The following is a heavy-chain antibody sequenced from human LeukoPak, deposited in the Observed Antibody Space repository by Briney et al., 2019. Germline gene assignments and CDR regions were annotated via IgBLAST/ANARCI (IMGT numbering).Heavy chain of an antibody. CDR3: ARDPIKGAPDYFDY. CDR2: VAHDGDTK. CDR1: GFTFGDYA. Sequence: GSLRLSCAASGFTFGDYAMHWVRQAAGRAPEWVAVVAHDGDTKYYADSVKGRFTISRDNSRDMLYLQMGSLRVDDTAIYYCARDPIKGAPDYFDYWGQGTLVTVSS. V-gene: IGHV3-30-3*01. D-gene: IGHD1-14*01. J-gene: IGHJ4*02.